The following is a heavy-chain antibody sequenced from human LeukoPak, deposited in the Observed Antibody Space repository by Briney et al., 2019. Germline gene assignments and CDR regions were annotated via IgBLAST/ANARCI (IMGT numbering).Heavy chain of an antibody. D-gene: IGHD6-6*01. J-gene: IGHJ4*02. Sequence: SETLSLTCTVSGGSISSHYWNWIRQPAGKGLEWIGRIYTSGSTNYNPSLKSRVTISVDTSKNQFSLKLSSVTAADTAVYYCARERSSSSPFDYWGQGTLVTVSS. CDR3: ARERSSSSPFDY. CDR2: IYTSGST. CDR1: GGSISSHY. V-gene: IGHV4-4*07.